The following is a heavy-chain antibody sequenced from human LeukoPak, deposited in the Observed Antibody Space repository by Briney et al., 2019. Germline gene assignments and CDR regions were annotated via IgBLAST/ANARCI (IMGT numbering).Heavy chain of an antibody. CDR3: GLKNWFDP. Sequence: ASVKVSCKASGYSFADYYMHWVRQAPGQGLEWMGWIKPNSGDTRSAQKFQGRVTMTRDTSISTAYMELSSLRYDDTAVYYCGLKNWFDPWGQGTLVTVSS. V-gene: IGHV1-2*02. J-gene: IGHJ5*02. D-gene: IGHD3-16*01. CDR2: IKPNSGDT. CDR1: GYSFADYY.